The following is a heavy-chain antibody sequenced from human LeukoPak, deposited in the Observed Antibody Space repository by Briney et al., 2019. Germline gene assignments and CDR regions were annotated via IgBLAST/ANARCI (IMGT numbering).Heavy chain of an antibody. Sequence: SQTLSLTCAIYGDSVSSNSAAWNWIRQSPSRGLEWLGRTYYRSKWSYNYAISVKSRISIKPDTSKNQFSLQLNSVTPEDTAVYYSARIVGGAPDCWGQGTLVTVSS. CDR1: GDSVSSNSAA. CDR2: TYYRSKWSY. CDR3: ARIVGGAPDC. J-gene: IGHJ4*02. V-gene: IGHV6-1*01. D-gene: IGHD1-26*01.